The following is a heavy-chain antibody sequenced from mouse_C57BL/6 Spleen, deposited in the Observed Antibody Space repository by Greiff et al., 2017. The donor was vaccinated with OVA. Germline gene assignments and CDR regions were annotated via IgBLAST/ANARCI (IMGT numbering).Heavy chain of an antibody. CDR2: ISDGGSYT. CDR1: GFTFSSYA. D-gene: IGHD2-5*01. Sequence: EVQLVESGGGLVKPGGSLKLSCAASGFTFSSYAMSWVRQTPEKRLEWVATISDGGSYTYYPDNVKGRFTISRDNAKNNLYLQMSHLKSEDTAMYYCARDHSNYVLAYWGQGTLVTVSA. J-gene: IGHJ3*01. CDR3: ARDHSNYVLAY. V-gene: IGHV5-4*01.